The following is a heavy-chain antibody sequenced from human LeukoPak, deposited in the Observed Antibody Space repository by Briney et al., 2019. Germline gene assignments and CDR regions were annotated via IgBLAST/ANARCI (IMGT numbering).Heavy chain of an antibody. V-gene: IGHV3-23*01. D-gene: IGHD6-19*01. CDR2: ISSSGGRT. J-gene: IGHJ4*02. CDR3: AREGQWLVYFDY. CDR1: GITFSSYA. Sequence: GGSLRLSCAASGITFSSYAMSWVRQVPGKGLEWVSAISSSGGRTYYADSVKGRFTIPRDNSKNTLYLQMSRLRAEDTAVYYCAREGQWLVYFDYWGQGTLVTVSS.